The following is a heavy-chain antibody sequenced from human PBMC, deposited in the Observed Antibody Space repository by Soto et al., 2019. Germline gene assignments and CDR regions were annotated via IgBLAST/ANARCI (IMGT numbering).Heavy chain of an antibody. Sequence: PSQTLSLTCAISGDSVSSNSAAWNWIRQSPSRGLEWLGRTYYRSKWYNDYAVSVKSRITINPDTSKNQFSLQLNSVTPEDTAVYYCARCSVYDFLTYYYVVGWGKGTTVNVSS. CDR2: TYYRSKWYN. D-gene: IGHD5-12*01. CDR1: GDSVSSNSAA. V-gene: IGHV6-1*01. CDR3: ARCSVYDFLTYYYVVG. J-gene: IGHJ6*03.